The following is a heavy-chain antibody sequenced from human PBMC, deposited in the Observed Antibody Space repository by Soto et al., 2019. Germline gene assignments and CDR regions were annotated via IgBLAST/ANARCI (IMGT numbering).Heavy chain of an antibody. Sequence: ASVKVSCKASGYTFTSYYMHWVRQAPGQGLEWMGIINPSGGSTSYAQKFQGRVPMTRDTSTSTVYMELSSLRSEDTAVYYCARTYYYDSSGYYYYYGMDVWGQGTTVTVSS. J-gene: IGHJ6*02. CDR1: GYTFTSYY. CDR2: INPSGGST. CDR3: ARTYYYDSSGYYYYYGMDV. V-gene: IGHV1-46*01. D-gene: IGHD3-22*01.